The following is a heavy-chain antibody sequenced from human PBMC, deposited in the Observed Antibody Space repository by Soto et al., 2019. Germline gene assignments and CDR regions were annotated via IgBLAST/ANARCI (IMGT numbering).Heavy chain of an antibody. CDR1: GYTFTGDY. D-gene: IGHD2-15*01. V-gene: IGHV1-2*02. CDR3: AREDCSGGCHQKFDF. J-gene: IGHJ4*02. Sequence: ASVKVSCKASGYTFTGDYMHWVRQAPGQGLEWMGWMNFKSGDTKSTQKFQGRVTMTRDTSINTAYMELTRLTSDDTALYYCAREDCSGGCHQKFDFWGQGTLVT. CDR2: MNFKSGDT.